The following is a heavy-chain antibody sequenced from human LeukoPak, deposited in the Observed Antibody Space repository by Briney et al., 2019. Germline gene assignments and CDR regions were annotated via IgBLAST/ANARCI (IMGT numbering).Heavy chain of an antibody. Sequence: GGSLRLSCSTSGFTFSRYAMSWVRQTPGKGLEWVSTISGSGDSTYDADSVKGRFTISRDNAKNSLYLQMNSLRAEDTAVYYCARDRGFRVVATPYWGQGTLVTVSS. CDR2: ISGSGDST. CDR3: ARDRGFRVVATPY. CDR1: GFTFSRYA. V-gene: IGHV3-23*01. J-gene: IGHJ4*02. D-gene: IGHD5-12*01.